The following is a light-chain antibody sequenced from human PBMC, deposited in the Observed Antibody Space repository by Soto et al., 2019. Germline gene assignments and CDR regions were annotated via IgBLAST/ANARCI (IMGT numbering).Light chain of an antibody. Sequence: QSVLTQPPSVSGAPGQRVTITCTGTYSNIGTGFAVHWYQQLPGEAPRLLIHGNTNRPSGVPDRFSGSKSGTSVSLTISGLQAEDEADYYCQSFDSGPSGSNYVFGSGTKLTVL. V-gene: IGLV1-40*01. CDR3: QSFDSGPSGSNYV. CDR2: GNT. J-gene: IGLJ1*01. CDR1: YSNIGTGFA.